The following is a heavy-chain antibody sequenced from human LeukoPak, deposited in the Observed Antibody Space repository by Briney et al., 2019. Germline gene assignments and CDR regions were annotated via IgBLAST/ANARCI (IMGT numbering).Heavy chain of an antibody. CDR3: AGGRTYYYGSGNLDY. D-gene: IGHD3-10*01. J-gene: IGHJ4*02. CDR1: GGSISSSSYY. Sequence: SETLSLTCTVSGGSISSSSYYWGWIRQPPGKGPEWIGSIYYSGSTYYNPSLKSRVTISVDTSKNQFSLKLSSVTAADTAVYYCAGGRTYYYGSGNLDYWGQGTLVTVSS. V-gene: IGHV4-39*01. CDR2: IYYSGST.